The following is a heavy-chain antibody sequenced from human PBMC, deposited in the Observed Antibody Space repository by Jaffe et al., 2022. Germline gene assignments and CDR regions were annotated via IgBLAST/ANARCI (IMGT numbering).Heavy chain of an antibody. CDR3: ARGDVSSHPAHYYYYYYMDV. V-gene: IGHV4-59*01. D-gene: IGHD2-15*01. CDR1: GGSISSYY. J-gene: IGHJ6*03. Sequence: QVQLQESGPGLVKPSETLSLTCTVSGGSISSYYWSWIRQPPGKGLEWIGYIYYSGSTNYNPSLKSRVTISVDTSKNQFSLKLSSVTAADTAVYYCARGDVSSHPAHYYYYYYMDVWGKGTTVTVSS. CDR2: IYYSGST.